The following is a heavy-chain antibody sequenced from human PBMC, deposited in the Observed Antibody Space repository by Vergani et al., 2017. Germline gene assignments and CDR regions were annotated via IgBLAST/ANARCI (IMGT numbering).Heavy chain of an antibody. D-gene: IGHD2-2*01. V-gene: IGHV3-30-3*01. CDR2: ISYDGSNK. J-gene: IGHJ6*04. CDR3: ARDIRRYCSSTSCWVPMDY. CDR1: GFTFSSYA. Sequence: VLLVESGGGVVQPGRSLRLSCAASGFTFSSYAMHWVRQAPGKGLEWVAVISYDGSNKYYADSVKGRFTISRDNSKNTLYLQMNSLRAEDTAVYYCARDIRRYCSSTSCWVPMDYWGKGTTVTVSS.